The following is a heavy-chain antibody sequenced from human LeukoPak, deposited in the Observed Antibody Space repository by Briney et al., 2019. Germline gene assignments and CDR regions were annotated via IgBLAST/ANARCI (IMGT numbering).Heavy chain of an antibody. CDR2: ISGNGYNT. CDR1: GFTLGNYA. Sequence: GGSLRLSCAASGFTLGNYAMSWVRQTPGKGLEWVSAISGNGYNTYYADSVKGRFTISSETSGNTLYLQMHSLRAEDTAVYYCAKGVRLWFAFYFDYWGQGTLVTVSS. CDR3: AKGVRLWFAFYFDY. J-gene: IGHJ4*02. V-gene: IGHV3-23*01. D-gene: IGHD3-10*01.